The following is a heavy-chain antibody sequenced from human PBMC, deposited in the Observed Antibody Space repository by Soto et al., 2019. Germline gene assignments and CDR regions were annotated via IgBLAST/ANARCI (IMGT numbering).Heavy chain of an antibody. D-gene: IGHD6-13*01. J-gene: IGHJ6*03. CDR1: GGSISSSSYY. V-gene: IGHV4-39*01. CDR3: ARLFGEMEQQLVPYYYYYMDV. CDR2: IYYSGST. Sequence: SETLSLTCTVSGGSISSSSYYWGWIRQPPGKGLEWIGSIYYSGSTYYNPSLKSRVTISVDTSKNQFSLKLSSVTAADTAVYYCARLFGEMEQQLVPYYYYYMDVWGKGTTVTVS.